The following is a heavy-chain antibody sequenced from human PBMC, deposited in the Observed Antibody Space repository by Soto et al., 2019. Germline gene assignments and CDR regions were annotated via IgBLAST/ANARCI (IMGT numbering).Heavy chain of an antibody. CDR1: GGYLSSGGYS. J-gene: IGHJ3*02. V-gene: IGHV4-31*03. CDR3: ARGLVDIAATDAFDT. D-gene: IGHD5-12*01. CDR2: INYSGST. Sequence: TVSMTGTVAGGYLSSGGYSWSWIRQNPGKGLEWIGYINYSGSTNYKQSLKSRVTKSVETPKNQFSLKLSSVTAAKTDVYNFARGLVDIAATDAFDTWGQEKMLTISS.